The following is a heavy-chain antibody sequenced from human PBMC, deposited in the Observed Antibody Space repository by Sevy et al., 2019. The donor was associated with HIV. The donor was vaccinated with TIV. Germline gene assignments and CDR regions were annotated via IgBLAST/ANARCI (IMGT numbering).Heavy chain of an antibody. CDR2: INPNSGGT. Sequence: ASVKVSCKASGYTFTGYYMHWVRQAPGQGLEWMGWINPNSGGTNYAQKFQGRVTMTRDTSISTAYMDLSRLRSDDTAVYYCAYQLLYLGKTMDVWGQGTTVTVSS. D-gene: IGHD2-2*02. V-gene: IGHV1-2*02. CDR1: GYTFTGYY. CDR3: AYQLLYLGKTMDV. J-gene: IGHJ6*02.